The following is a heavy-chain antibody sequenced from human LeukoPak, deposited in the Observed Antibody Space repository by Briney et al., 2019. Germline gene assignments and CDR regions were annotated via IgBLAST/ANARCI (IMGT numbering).Heavy chain of an antibody. Sequence: PSETLSLTCTVSGGSISSSSYYWGWIRQPPGKGLEWIGSIYYSGSTYYNPSLKSRVTISVDTSKNQFSLKLSSVTAADTAGYYCARRKPRSNYRNYRSDYSYGMDVGAQGTPVTVSS. J-gene: IGHJ6*02. D-gene: IGHD4-11*01. CDR2: IYYSGST. V-gene: IGHV4-39*01. CDR3: ARRKPRSNYRNYRSDYSYGMDV. CDR1: GGSISSSSYY.